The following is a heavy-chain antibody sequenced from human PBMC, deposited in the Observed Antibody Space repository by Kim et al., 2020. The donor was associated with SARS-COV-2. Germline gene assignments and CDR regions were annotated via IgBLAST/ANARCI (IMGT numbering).Heavy chain of an antibody. J-gene: IGHJ5*02. CDR3: ARHVLSWGWFDP. CDR2: IYYSGST. CDR1: GGSISSSSYY. Sequence: SETLSLTCTVSGGSISSSSYYWGWIRQPPGKGLEWIGSIYYSGSTYYNPSLKSRVTISVDTSKNQFSLKLSSVTAADTAVYYCARHVLSWGWFDPWGQGTLVTVSS. D-gene: IGHD7-27*01. V-gene: IGHV4-39*01.